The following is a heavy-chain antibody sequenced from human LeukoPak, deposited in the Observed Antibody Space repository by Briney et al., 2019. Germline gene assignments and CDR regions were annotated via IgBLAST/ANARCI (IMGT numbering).Heavy chain of an antibody. CDR2: IRYDGSNK. D-gene: IGHD3-3*01. Sequence: GGSLRLSCAASGFTFSSYGMHWVRQAPGKGLEWVAFIRYDGSNKYYADSVKGRFTISRDNSKNTLYLQMNSLRAEDTAVYYCAKGAARFLEWTPFDYWGQGTLVTVSS. J-gene: IGHJ4*02. CDR1: GFTFSSYG. V-gene: IGHV3-30*02. CDR3: AKGAARFLEWTPFDY.